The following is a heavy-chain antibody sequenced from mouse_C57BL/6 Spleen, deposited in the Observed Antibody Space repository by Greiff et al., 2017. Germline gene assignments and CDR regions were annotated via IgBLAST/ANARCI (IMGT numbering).Heavy chain of an antibody. Sequence: QVQLQQSGAELVKPGASVKMSCKASGYTFTSYWITWVKQRPGQGLEWIGDIYPGSGSTNYNEKFKSKATLTVDTSSSTAYMQLSSLTSEDSAVYYCARVDTTVVADYAMDYWGQGTSVTVSS. CDR1: GYTFTSYW. V-gene: IGHV1-55*01. CDR2: IYPGSGST. J-gene: IGHJ4*01. CDR3: ARVDTTVVADYAMDY. D-gene: IGHD1-1*01.